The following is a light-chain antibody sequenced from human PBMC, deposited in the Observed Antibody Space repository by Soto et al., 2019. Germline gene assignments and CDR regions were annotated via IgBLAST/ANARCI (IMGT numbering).Light chain of an antibody. CDR1: QRISTY. CDR2: DAS. CDR3: KQSYDTPPWT. V-gene: IGKV1-39*01. J-gene: IGKJ1*01. Sequence: DIQMTQSPSSLSASVGDRVTITCRASQRISTYLNWYQQKPGKAPNLLISDASSLQSGAPSRFSGRGSGTDFTITISSLQPEDFTTYHCKQSYDTPPWTFGQGTKVEIQ.